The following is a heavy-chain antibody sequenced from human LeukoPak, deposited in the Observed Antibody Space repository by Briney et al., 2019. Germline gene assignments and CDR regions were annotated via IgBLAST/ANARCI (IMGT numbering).Heavy chain of an antibody. J-gene: IGHJ6*03. Sequence: GGAPGLSRAAPGFTLCSYAMSWGRPAPEKGGEWGSAICGSGGSTYYADSVKGRFTISRDNSKNTLYLQMNSLRAEDTAVYYCANWVGAAASTDDYYYYMDVWGKGTTVTVSS. CDR1: GFTLCSYA. V-gene: IGHV3-23*01. D-gene: IGHD2-2*01. CDR2: ICGSGGST. CDR3: ANWVGAAASTDDYYYYMDV.